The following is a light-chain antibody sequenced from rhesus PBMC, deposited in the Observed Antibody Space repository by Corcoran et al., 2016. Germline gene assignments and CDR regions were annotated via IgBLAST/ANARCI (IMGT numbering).Light chain of an antibody. V-gene: IGLV3-40*01. Sequence: SYEVTQSRSVSVSQGQTARITCGGENVGSESVQWYQQKPPQAPMVVIFDDRERPSEIPDRFSGSKSGNTATLTISGVEAGDEADYYCQVWDRSSDHPVLGSGTKLTVL. CDR3: QVWDRSSDHPV. CDR1: NVGSES. J-gene: IGLJ6*01. CDR2: DDR.